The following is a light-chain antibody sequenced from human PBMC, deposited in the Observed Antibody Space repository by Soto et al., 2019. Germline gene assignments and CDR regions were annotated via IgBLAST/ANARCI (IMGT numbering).Light chain of an antibody. CDR3: QQSYSTGLT. CDR1: QSISSY. CDR2: AAS. Sequence: DIQMTQSPSSLSASVGDRVTITCRASQSISSYLIWYQQKPGKAPKLLIYAASSLQSGVPSRFSGSGSGTDFTLTISSLQPEDFATYYCQQSYSTGLTFGGGTKVEIK. J-gene: IGKJ4*01. V-gene: IGKV1-39*01.